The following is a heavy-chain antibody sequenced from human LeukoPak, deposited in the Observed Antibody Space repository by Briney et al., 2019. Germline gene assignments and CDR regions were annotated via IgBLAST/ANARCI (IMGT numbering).Heavy chain of an antibody. V-gene: IGHV5-51*01. Sequence: GESLKISCKGSGYSFTSYWIGWVRQMPGKGLEWMGIIYPGDSDTRYNPSFQGQVTISADKSISTAYLQWSSLKASDTAMYYCARGGRGTNGVCPPPYWGQGTLVTVSS. CDR1: GYSFTSYW. CDR2: IYPGDSDT. CDR3: ARGGRGTNGVCPPPY. J-gene: IGHJ4*02. D-gene: IGHD2-8*01.